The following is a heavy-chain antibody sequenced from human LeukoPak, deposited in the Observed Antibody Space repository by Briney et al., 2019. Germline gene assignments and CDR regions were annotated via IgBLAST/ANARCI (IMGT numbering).Heavy chain of an antibody. CDR2: IKQDGNEQ. V-gene: IGHV3-7*01. Sequence: GGSLRLSCAASGFTFRNYWMSWVRQTPGKGPEWVANIKQDGNEQYYVESVKGRFTISRDNAKNFLYLQMNSLRAEDTAFYYCARDLAYSRLDYWGQGMLVTVSP. CDR3: ARDLAYSRLDY. CDR1: GFTFRNYW. J-gene: IGHJ4*02. D-gene: IGHD5-18*01.